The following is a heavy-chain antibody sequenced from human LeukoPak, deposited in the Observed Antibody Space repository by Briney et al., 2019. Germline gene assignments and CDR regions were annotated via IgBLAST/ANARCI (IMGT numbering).Heavy chain of an antibody. CDR3: ARDVISSSSPEWAFDP. CDR1: GGTFSSYA. CDR2: IIPIFGTA. Sequence: ASVKVSCKASGGTFSSYAISWVRQAPGQGLEWMGGIIPIFGTASYAQKFQGRVTITADESTSTAYMELSSLRSEDTAVYYCARDVISSSSPEWAFDPWGQGTLVTVSS. D-gene: IGHD6-13*01. J-gene: IGHJ5*02. V-gene: IGHV1-69*01.